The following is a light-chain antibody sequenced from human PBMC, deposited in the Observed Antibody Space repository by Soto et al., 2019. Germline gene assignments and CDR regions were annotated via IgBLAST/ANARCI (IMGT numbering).Light chain of an antibody. Sequence: QSALTQPPSASGSPGQSVTLSCAGTSNDIGGYNYVSWYQQHPGKAPKLMIYEVSKRPSGVPDRFSGSQSGNTASLTVSGLQAEDEADYYCSSYAGTDNLVFGGGTQLTVL. V-gene: IGLV2-8*01. CDR2: EVS. CDR3: SSYAGTDNLV. CDR1: SNDIGGYNY. J-gene: IGLJ3*02.